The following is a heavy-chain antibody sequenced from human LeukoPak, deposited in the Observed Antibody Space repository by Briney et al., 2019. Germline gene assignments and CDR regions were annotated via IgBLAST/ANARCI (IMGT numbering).Heavy chain of an antibody. CDR1: GYTFTSYD. V-gene: IGHV1-8*01. Sequence: ASVKVSCKASGYTFTSYDINWVRQATGQVLVWMGWMNPNSGNTGYAQKFQGRVTMTRNTSISTAYMELSSLRSEDTAVYYCARALPLTDFYESSASFSPRPAYDYWGQGTLVTVSS. CDR3: ARALPLTDFYESSASFSPRPAYDY. J-gene: IGHJ4*02. D-gene: IGHD3-22*01. CDR2: MNPNSGNT.